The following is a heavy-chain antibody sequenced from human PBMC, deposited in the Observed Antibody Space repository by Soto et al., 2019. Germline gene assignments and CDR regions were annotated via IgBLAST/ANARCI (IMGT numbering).Heavy chain of an antibody. CDR3: ARTPAAAGTLFDY. CDR1: GGSISSYY. CDR2: IYYSGST. Sequence: SETLSLTCTVSGGSISSYYWSWIRQPPGKGLEWIGYIYYSGSTNYNPSLKSRVTISVDTSKNQFSLKLSSVTAADTAVYYCARTPAAAGTLFDYWGQGTLVTVSS. V-gene: IGHV4-59*08. J-gene: IGHJ4*02. D-gene: IGHD6-13*01.